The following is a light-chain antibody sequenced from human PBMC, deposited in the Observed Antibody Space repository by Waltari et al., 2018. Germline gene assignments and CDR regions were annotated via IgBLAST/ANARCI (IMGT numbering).Light chain of an antibody. CDR3: QQYTTRPLT. CDR2: VAS. J-gene: IGKJ4*01. V-gene: IGKV3-15*01. Sequence: EIVMTQSPGTLSVSPGEGATLPCRASQSVSSKVAWYQQRPGQAPRLLIFVASTRATGIPARFSGSESGTEFTLTISSLQSEDSGVYFCQQYTTRPLTFGGGTKVEI. CDR1: QSVSSK.